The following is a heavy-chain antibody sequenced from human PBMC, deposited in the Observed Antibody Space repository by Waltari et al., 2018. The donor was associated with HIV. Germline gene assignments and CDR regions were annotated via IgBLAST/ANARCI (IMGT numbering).Heavy chain of an antibody. J-gene: IGHJ6*02. CDR2: INPNSGGT. CDR3: ARDAVAVLYYYGMDV. V-gene: IGHV1-2*06. CDR1: GYTFTGYY. Sequence: QVQLVQSGAEVKKPGASVKVSCKASGYTFTGYYMHWVRQAAGQGLEWMGRINPNSGGTNYAQKFQGRVTMTRDTSISTAYMELSRLRSDDTAVYYCARDAVAVLYYYGMDVWGQGTTVTVSS. D-gene: IGHD6-19*01.